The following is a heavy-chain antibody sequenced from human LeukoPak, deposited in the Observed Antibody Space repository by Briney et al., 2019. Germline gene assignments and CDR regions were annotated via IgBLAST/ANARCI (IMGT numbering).Heavy chain of an antibody. D-gene: IGHD5-24*01. J-gene: IGHJ4*02. Sequence: ASVTVSCMASGGTFSSYAISWVRQPPGQGLEWMGGIIPIFGTTNYAQTFQGRLTITADKSTSTAYMELSSLRSEDTAVYYCASGYLRWLQELSPFDYWGQGTLVTVSS. V-gene: IGHV1-69*06. CDR3: ASGYLRWLQELSPFDY. CDR2: IIPIFGTT. CDR1: GGTFSSYA.